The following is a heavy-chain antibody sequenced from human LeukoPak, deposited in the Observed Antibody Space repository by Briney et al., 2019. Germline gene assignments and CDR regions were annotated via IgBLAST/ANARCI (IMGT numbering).Heavy chain of an antibody. CDR2: IYHSGST. CDR1: GGSINTYY. V-gene: IGHV4-59*08. Sequence: SETLSLTCTVSGGSINTYYWSWIRQPPGKGPEWIGYIYHSGSTSYIPSLKSRVTISVDTSKNQFSLKLSSVTAADTAVYYCARLSRYCSGVTYYSDAFDIWGQGTMVTVSS. CDR3: ARLSRYCSGVTYYSDAFDI. J-gene: IGHJ3*02. D-gene: IGHD2-15*01.